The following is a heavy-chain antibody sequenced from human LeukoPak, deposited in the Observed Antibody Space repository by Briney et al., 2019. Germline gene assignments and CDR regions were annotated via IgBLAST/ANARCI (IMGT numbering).Heavy chain of an antibody. CDR3: AKDPDYGDVGY. CDR1: GFTFSSYA. Sequence: RAGGSLRLSCAASGFTFSSYAMSWVRQAPGKGLEWVSAISGSGGSTYYADSVKGRFTISRDNSKNTLYLQMNSLRAEDTAVYYCAKDPDYGDVGYWGQGTLVTVSS. CDR2: ISGSGGST. J-gene: IGHJ4*02. D-gene: IGHD4-17*01. V-gene: IGHV3-23*01.